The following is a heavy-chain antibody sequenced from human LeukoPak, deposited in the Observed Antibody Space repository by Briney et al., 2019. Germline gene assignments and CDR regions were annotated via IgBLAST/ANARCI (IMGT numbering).Heavy chain of an antibody. J-gene: IGHJ4*02. CDR1: GFTFSSYS. Sequence: GGSLRLSCAASGFTFSSYSMNWVRQAPGKGLEWVSSISSSSSYTYYADSVKGRFTISRDNAENSPYLQMNSLRAEDTALYYCAKDATPMYSSSWVDYWGQRTLVSVSS. CDR2: ISSSSSYT. D-gene: IGHD6-13*01. CDR3: AKDATPMYSSSWVDY. V-gene: IGHV3-21*04.